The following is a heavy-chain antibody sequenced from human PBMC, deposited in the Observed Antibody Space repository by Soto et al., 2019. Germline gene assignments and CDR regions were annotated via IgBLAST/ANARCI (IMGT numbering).Heavy chain of an antibody. Sequence: GGSLRLSCAASGFTFSSYAMHWVRQAPGKGLEYVSAISSNGGSTYYANSVKGRFTISRDNSKNTLYLQMGSLRAEDMAVYYCARVKGVRYFDWLLRKQYYFDYWGQGTLVTVSS. CDR2: ISSNGGST. V-gene: IGHV3-64*01. D-gene: IGHD3-9*01. CDR3: ARVKGVRYFDWLLRKQYYFDY. CDR1: GFTFSSYA. J-gene: IGHJ4*02.